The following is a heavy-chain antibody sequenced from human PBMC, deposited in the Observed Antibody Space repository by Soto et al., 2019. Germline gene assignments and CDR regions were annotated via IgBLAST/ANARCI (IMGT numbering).Heavy chain of an antibody. CDR2: ISGSGTTT. CDR1: GFTFSSSA. J-gene: IGHJ4*02. CDR3: AKDYYGHSGRPFFFDS. Sequence: GGSLRLSCAASGFTFSSSAMSWVRQVPGKGLEWVSAISGSGTTTHYADSVKDRFTISRDNSKDTLYLQMNSLRADDAAVYYCAKDYYGHSGRPFFFDSWGLGTLVTVSS. D-gene: IGHD3-3*01. V-gene: IGHV3-23*01.